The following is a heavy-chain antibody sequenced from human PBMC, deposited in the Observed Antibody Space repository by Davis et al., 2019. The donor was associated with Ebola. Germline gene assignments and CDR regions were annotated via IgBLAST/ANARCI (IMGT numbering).Heavy chain of an antibody. CDR2: TYYRSKWFV. J-gene: IGHJ4*02. Sequence: SQTLSLTCAISGDSVSSNRAAWNWIRQSPSRGLEWLGRTYYRSKWFVDYASSVKSRITINADTSKNQFSLQLTSVTLEDTAVYYCARDPPSDQGYDYWGQGTLVTVSS. D-gene: IGHD3-22*01. CDR1: GDSVSSNRAA. V-gene: IGHV6-1*01. CDR3: ARDPPSDQGYDY.